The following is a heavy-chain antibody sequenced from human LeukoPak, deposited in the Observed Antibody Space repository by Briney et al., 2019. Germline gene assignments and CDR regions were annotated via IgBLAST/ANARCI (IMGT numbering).Heavy chain of an antibody. D-gene: IGHD1-20*01. J-gene: IGHJ5*02. Sequence: GGSLRLSCAASGITFSSHGMHWVRQAPDKGLEWVAFIRHEGNDKYYADSVKGRFTISRDNSKNTLYLRMDNLRAEDTAVYYCASGITGTWGQGTLVTVSS. CDR1: GITFSSHG. CDR3: ASGITGT. CDR2: IRHEGNDK. V-gene: IGHV3-30*02.